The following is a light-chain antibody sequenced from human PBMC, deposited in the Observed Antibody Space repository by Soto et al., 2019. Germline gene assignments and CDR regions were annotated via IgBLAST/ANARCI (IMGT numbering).Light chain of an antibody. J-gene: IGKJ1*01. CDR2: KAS. V-gene: IGKV1-5*03. CDR1: QTISSW. Sequence: DMPLTQSPSTPSASVGDRVTITCRASQTISSWLAWYQQKPGKAPKLLIYKASTLKSGVPSRFSGSGSGTEFTLTISSLQPDDFATYYCQHYNIYSEAFGQGTKVDI. CDR3: QHYNIYSEA.